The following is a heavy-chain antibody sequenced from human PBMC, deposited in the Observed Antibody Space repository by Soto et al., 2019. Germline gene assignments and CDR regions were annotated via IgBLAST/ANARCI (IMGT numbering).Heavy chain of an antibody. D-gene: IGHD1-26*01. CDR1: GFTFSNSW. Sequence: EVQLEESGGGLVQPGGSPRLSCVASGFTFSNSWMHWVRQTPGKGLVWVSRINSDASVINYAASVRGRFTISRDNAKNTLYLQMNSLRAEDTAIYYWGRYQVNSGTGDYWGQGTLVIVSS. CDR3: GRYQVNSGTGDY. CDR2: INSDASVI. J-gene: IGHJ4*02. V-gene: IGHV3-74*01.